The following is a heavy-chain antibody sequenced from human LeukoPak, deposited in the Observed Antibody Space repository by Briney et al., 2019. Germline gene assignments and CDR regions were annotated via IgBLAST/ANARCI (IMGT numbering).Heavy chain of an antibody. CDR2: IIPIFGTA. V-gene: IGHV1-69*01. Sequence: GGSLRLSCAASGFTFSSYAISWVRQAPGQGLEWMGGIIPIFGTANYAQKFQGRVTITADESTSTAYMELSSLRSGDTAVYYCARAGQLAYFDYWGQGTLVTVSS. D-gene: IGHD6-6*01. CDR3: ARAGQLAYFDY. J-gene: IGHJ4*02. CDR1: GFTFSSYA.